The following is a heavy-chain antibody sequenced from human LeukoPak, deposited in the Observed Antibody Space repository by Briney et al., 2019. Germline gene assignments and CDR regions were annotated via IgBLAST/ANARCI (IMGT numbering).Heavy chain of an antibody. CDR1: GFTFSSYG. CDR2: ISGGGDRI. CDR3: AKTEYIYGSGSYFQDY. Sequence: PGGSLRLSCAASGFTFSSYGMSWVRQAPGKGLEWVSGISGGGDRISYADSVKGRFTISKNTSKNTLYLQLNSLRAEDTAIYYCAKTEYIYGSGSYFQDYWGRGTLVTVSS. V-gene: IGHV3-23*01. J-gene: IGHJ4*02. D-gene: IGHD3-10*01.